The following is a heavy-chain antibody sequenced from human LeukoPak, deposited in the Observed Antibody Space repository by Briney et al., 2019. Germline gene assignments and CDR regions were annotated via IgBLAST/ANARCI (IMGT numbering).Heavy chain of an antibody. CDR2: FDWDDDK. V-gene: IGHV2-70*13. Sequence: SGPTLVNPTQTLTLTCTFSGFSLSTSGMCLSWIRQPPGKALEWLALFDWDDDKYYSTSLKTRLTISKDTSKNQVVLTMTNVDPVDTATYYCARQTRTGMAIYDAFDIWGQGTVVTVSS. J-gene: IGHJ3*02. CDR1: GFSLSTSGMC. D-gene: IGHD1-1*01. CDR3: ARQTRTGMAIYDAFDI.